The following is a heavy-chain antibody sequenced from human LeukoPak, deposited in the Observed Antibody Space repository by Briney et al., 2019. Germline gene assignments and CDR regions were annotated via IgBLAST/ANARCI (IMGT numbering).Heavy chain of an antibody. D-gene: IGHD3-16*02. Sequence: ASVKVSCKASGYTFTGYYMHWVRQAPGQGLEWMGWINPNSGGTNYAQKFQGRVTMTRDTSISTAYMKLSRLRSDDTAVYYCAREQRSYRYGQSLGYWGQGTLVTVSS. CDR1: GYTFTGYY. V-gene: IGHV1-2*02. J-gene: IGHJ4*02. CDR2: INPNSGGT. CDR3: AREQRSYRYGQSLGY.